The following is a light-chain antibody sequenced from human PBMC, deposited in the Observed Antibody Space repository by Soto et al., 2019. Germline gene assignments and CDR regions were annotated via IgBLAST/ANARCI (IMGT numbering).Light chain of an antibody. CDR2: GVS. V-gene: IGKV3-15*01. CDR1: QRLSRA. J-gene: IGKJ4*01. CDR3: QHYNNWPFT. Sequence: EIILTQSPATLSVSPGERATLSCRASQRLSRALAWYQQKPGQAPSLLIYGVSARATGVPARFSGSGSGTEFTLNISSLQSEDSAVFYCQHYNNWPFTFGGGTKVEIK.